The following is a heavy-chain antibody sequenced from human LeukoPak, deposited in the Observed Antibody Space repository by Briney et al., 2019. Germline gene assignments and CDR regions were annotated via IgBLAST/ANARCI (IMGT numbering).Heavy chain of an antibody. Sequence: PGGSLRLSCSASGXTFTTYSRNWGRPAPGKGLEWVSSISSSYIYYADSVKGRFTVSRDNAENSLYLEMNSLRAEDTAVYYCARGPQPYCSGGSCPFDIWGQGTMVTVSS. J-gene: IGHJ3*02. D-gene: IGHD2-15*01. CDR1: GXTFTTYS. V-gene: IGHV3-21*04. CDR3: ARGPQPYCSGGSCPFDI. CDR2: ISSSYI.